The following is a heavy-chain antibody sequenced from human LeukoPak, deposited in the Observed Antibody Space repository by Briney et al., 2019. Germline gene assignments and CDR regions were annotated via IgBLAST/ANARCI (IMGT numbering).Heavy chain of an antibody. D-gene: IGHD3-16*02. CDR3: ARDVNDYVWGSYRYLGSEWDY. Sequence: SGGSLRLSCAASGFTFSSYGMHWVRQAPGKGLEWVAFIRYDGSNKYYADSVKGRFTISRDNAKNSLYLQMNSLRAEDTAVYYCARDVNDYVWGSYRYLGSEWDYWGQGTLVTVSS. V-gene: IGHV3-30*02. CDR1: GFTFSSYG. J-gene: IGHJ4*02. CDR2: IRYDGSNK.